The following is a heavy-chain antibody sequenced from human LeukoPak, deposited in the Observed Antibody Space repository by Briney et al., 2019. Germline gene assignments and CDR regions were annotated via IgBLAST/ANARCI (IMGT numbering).Heavy chain of an antibody. V-gene: IGHV4-39*07. J-gene: IGHJ4*02. Sequence: SETLSLTCTVSGGSISSSSYYWGWIRQPPGKGLEWIGSIYYSENTYYNPSLKSRVTISVDTSKNQFSLKLSSVTAADTAVYYCARTMGSPTFDYWGQGTLVTVSS. D-gene: IGHD3-10*01. CDR1: GGSISSSSYY. CDR3: ARTMGSPTFDY. CDR2: IYYSENT.